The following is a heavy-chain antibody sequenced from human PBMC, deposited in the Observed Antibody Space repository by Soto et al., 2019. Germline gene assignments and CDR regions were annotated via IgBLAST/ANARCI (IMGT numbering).Heavy chain of an antibody. J-gene: IGHJ6*02. Sequence: GGSLRLSCAVSGFTFSRYAMNWVRQAPWKGLEWVSIISSRGDRTSYAESVKGRFTTSTDDSKNTLFLHMNSLGAEDTAVYYCAKETGYSYGFQPNALDVWGQGTTVTVSS. V-gene: IGHV3-23*01. CDR1: GFTFSRYA. CDR2: ISSRGDRT. D-gene: IGHD5-18*01. CDR3: AKETGYSYGFQPNALDV.